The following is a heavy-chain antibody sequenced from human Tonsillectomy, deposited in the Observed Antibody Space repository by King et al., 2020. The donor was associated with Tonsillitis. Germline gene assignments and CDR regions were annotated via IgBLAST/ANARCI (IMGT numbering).Heavy chain of an antibody. CDR3: AKAPRLLFNDEGWFDP. J-gene: IGHJ5*02. V-gene: IGHV3-23*04. CDR2: ISGSGGST. Sequence: QLVESGGGLVQPGGSLRLSCAASGFTFSSYAMSWVRQAPGKGLEWVSAISGSGGSTYYADSVKGRFTISRDNSKNTLYLQMNSLRAEDTAVYYCAKAPRLLFNDEGWFDPWGQGTLVTVSS. CDR1: GFTFSSYA. D-gene: IGHD2/OR15-2a*01.